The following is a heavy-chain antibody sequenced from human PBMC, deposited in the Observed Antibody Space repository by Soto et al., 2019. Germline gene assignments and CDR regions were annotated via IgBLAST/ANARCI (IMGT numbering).Heavy chain of an antibody. V-gene: IGHV1-3*01. CDR1: GYTFTSYA. J-gene: IGHJ6*02. D-gene: IGHD3-10*01. CDR2: INAGNGNT. CDR3: ARDLWFGELFGYYYGMDV. Sequence: ASVKVSFKASGYTFTSYAMHWVRQAPGQRLEWMGWINAGNGNTKYSQKFQGRVTITRDTSASTAYMELSSLRSEDTAVYYCARDLWFGELFGYYYGMDVWGQGTTVTVSS.